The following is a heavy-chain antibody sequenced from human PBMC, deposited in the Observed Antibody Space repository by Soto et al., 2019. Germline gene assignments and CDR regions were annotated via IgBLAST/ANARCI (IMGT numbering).Heavy chain of an antibody. V-gene: IGHV3-53*01. CDR1: GFTVSSNY. Sequence: EVQLVESGGGLIQPGGSLRLSCAASGFTVSSNYMSWVRQAPGKGLEWVSVIYSGGSTYYADSVKGRFTISRDNSKNTLYLQMHRLRAEDTAVYSCATCPIRSSSDCYYGMDFWGQGTMVTVSS. D-gene: IGHD6-6*01. CDR3: ATCPIRSSSDCYYGMDF. CDR2: IYSGGST. J-gene: IGHJ6*02.